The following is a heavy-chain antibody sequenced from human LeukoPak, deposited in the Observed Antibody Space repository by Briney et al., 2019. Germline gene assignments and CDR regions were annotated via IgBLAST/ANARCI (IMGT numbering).Heavy chain of an antibody. CDR1: GFTFSDYG. D-gene: IGHD4-23*01. CDR2: ISYDGSSK. CDR3: ARGWKLSID. V-gene: IGHV3-30*03. J-gene: IGHJ4*02. Sequence: PGGSLRLSCAASGFTFSDYGMHWVRQAPGKGLEWVTIISYDGSSKYYADSVKGRFTTSRDNSKNTLYLQMNSLRAEDTAVYYCARGWKLSIDWGQGTLVTVSS.